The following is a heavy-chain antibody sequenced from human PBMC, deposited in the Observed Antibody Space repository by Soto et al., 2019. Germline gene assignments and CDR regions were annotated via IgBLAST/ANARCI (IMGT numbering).Heavy chain of an antibody. CDR1: GYTFTSYY. J-gene: IGHJ3*02. V-gene: IGHV1-46*01. CDR3: ARAGLVVTAIRAFDI. CDR2: INPSGGST. D-gene: IGHD2-21*02. Sequence: QVQLVQSGAEVKKPGASVKVSCKASGYTFTSYYMHWVRQAPGQGLEWMGIINPSGGSTSYAQKFQGRVTMTRDTSTSTVYMELSSLRSEDTAVYYCARAGLVVTAIRAFDIWGQGTMVTVSS.